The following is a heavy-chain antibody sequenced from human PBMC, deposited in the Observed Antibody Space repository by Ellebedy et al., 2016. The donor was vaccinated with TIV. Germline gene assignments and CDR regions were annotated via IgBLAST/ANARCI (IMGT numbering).Heavy chain of an antibody. CDR1: GGSISSSSYY. CDR2: IYNTGTT. Sequence: MPSETLSLTCTVSGGSISSSSYYWGWIRQPPGKGLEWVASIYNTGTTYYNPSLKSRVTISLDTSKNQVSMKLTSVTAADTAVYYCASTLTITIFLYWGQGTPVTVSS. J-gene: IGHJ4*02. CDR3: ASTLTITIFLY. D-gene: IGHD3-10*02. V-gene: IGHV4-39*07.